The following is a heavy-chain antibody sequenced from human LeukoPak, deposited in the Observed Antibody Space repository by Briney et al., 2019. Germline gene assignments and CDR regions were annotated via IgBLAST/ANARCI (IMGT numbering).Heavy chain of an antibody. Sequence: SETLSLTCTVSGDSISSYYWTWIRQPPGKGLEWIGYVYYSGSTNYNPSLKSRVTISVDTSKNQFSLKLSSVTAADTAVYYCAREARDGSGSGPFDYWGQGTLVTVSS. CDR3: AREARDGSGSGPFDY. CDR2: VYYSGST. D-gene: IGHD3-10*01. J-gene: IGHJ4*02. V-gene: IGHV4-59*01. CDR1: GDSISSYY.